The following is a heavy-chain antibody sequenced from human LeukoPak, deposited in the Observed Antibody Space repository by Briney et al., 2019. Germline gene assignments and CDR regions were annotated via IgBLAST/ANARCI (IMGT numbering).Heavy chain of an antibody. D-gene: IGHD3-22*01. V-gene: IGHV1-69*13. J-gene: IGHJ6*02. CDR1: GGTFISYA. Sequence: ASVKVSCKASGGTFISYAISWVRQAPGQGLEWMGGIIPIFGTANYAQKFQGRVTITADESTGTAYMELSSLRSEDTAVYYCARDYYDSSGYQSGMDVWGQGTTVTVSS. CDR2: IIPIFGTA. CDR3: ARDYYDSSGYQSGMDV.